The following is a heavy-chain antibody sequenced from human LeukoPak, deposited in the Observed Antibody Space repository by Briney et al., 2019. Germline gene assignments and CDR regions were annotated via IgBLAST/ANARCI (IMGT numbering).Heavy chain of an antibody. V-gene: IGHV1-69*01. CDR2: IIPIFGTA. CDR1: GGTFSSYA. D-gene: IGHD2-2*01. Sequence: SVKVSCKASGGTFSSYAIGWVRQAPGQGLEWMGGIIPIFGTANYAQKFQGRVTITADESTSTAYMELSSVRSEDTAVYYCARNYGSSTSCPGPDYYYYMDVWGKGTTVTVSS. J-gene: IGHJ6*03. CDR3: ARNYGSSTSCPGPDYYYYMDV.